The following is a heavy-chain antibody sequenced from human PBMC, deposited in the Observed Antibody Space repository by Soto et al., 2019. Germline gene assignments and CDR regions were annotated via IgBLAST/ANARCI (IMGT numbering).Heavy chain of an antibody. CDR2: ISSSSYI. V-gene: IGHV3-21*01. CDR3: ARDVSLPLQPLDY. CDR1: GFTFSSYS. J-gene: IGHJ4*02. D-gene: IGHD4-4*01. Sequence: GGSLRLSCAASGFTFSSYSMNWVRQAPGKGLEWVSSISSSSYIYYADSVKGRFTISRDNAKNSLYLQMNSLRAEDTAVYYCARDVSLPLQPLDYWGQGTLVTVSS.